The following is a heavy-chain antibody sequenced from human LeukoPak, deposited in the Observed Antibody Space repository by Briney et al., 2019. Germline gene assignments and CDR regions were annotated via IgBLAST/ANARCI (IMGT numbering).Heavy chain of an antibody. J-gene: IGHJ4*02. CDR2: ISGSGEST. D-gene: IGHD3-22*01. Sequence: GGSLRLSCAASGFTFSSYAMSWVRQAPGKGLEWVSGISGSGESTHYADSVKGRFAISRDNSKNTLYLQMNSLRAEDTAVYYCAKVLDGTGYWNYYFDSWGQGTLVTVSS. V-gene: IGHV3-23*01. CDR1: GFTFSSYA. CDR3: AKVLDGTGYWNYYFDS.